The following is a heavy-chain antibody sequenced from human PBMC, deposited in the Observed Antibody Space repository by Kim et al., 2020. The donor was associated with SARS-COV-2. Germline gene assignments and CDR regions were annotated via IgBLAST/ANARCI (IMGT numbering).Heavy chain of an antibody. Sequence: GGSLRLSCAASGFTFSSYGMHWVRQAPGKGLEWVAVIWYDGSNKYYADSVKGRFTISRDNSKNTLYLQMNSLRAEDTAVYYCGGATPGYFDYWGQGALVTVSS. CDR1: GFTFSSYG. CDR2: IWYDGSNK. CDR3: GGATPGYFDY. J-gene: IGHJ4*02. V-gene: IGHV3-33*01.